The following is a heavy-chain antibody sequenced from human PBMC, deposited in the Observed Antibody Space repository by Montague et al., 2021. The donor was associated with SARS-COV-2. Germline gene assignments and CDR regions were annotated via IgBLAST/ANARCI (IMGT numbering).Heavy chain of an antibody. CDR3: ARLLGDGLVVVAHIWFDP. V-gene: IGHV4-39*01. D-gene: IGHD2-2*01. CDR1: GGSISSSSYY. CDR2: IYYSGNT. Sequence: SETLSLTCTVSGGSISSSSYYWVWIRQPPGKGLEWIGNIYYSGNTYYNPSLKSRVTISADTSKNQFSLKLRSVTAADTAVYYCARLLGDGLVVVAHIWFDPWGQGTLVTVSS. J-gene: IGHJ5*02.